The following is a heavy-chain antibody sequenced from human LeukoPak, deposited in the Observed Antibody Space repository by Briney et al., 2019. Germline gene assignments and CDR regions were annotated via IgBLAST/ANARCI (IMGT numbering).Heavy chain of an antibody. V-gene: IGHV3-23*01. D-gene: IGHD2-15*01. J-gene: IGHJ5*02. Sequence: GGSLRLSCAASGFTFTSYGMSWVRQAPGKGLEWVSSISGSGGSTYYADSVKGRFTISRDNSKNTLYLQMNSLRAEDTAVYSCARGADGVSSNSRGWFDPWGQGTLVTVSS. CDR2: ISGSGGST. CDR1: GFTFTSYG. CDR3: ARGADGVSSNSRGWFDP.